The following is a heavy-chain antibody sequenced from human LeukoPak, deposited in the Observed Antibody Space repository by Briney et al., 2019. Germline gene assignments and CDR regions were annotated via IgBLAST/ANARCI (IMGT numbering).Heavy chain of an antibody. CDR2: ISGSGGST. J-gene: IGHJ3*02. D-gene: IGHD3-16*02. V-gene: IGHV3-23*01. Sequence: PGGSLRLSCAASGFTFSSYAMSWVRQAPGKGLEWVSAISGSGGSTYYADSVKGRFTISRDNSKNTLYLQMNSLRAEDTAVYYCASLRLGELSLYTLVGAFDIWGQGTMVTVSS. CDR3: ASLRLGELSLYTLVGAFDI. CDR1: GFTFSSYA.